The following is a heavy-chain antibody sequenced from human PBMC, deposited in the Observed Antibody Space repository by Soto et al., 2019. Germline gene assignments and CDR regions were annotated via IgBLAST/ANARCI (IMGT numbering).Heavy chain of an antibody. V-gene: IGHV3-11*01. J-gene: IGHJ4*02. CDR3: ARDLVAVSGGVYSSSSGGYFFDF. CDR1: GFTFSDYY. D-gene: IGHD6-6*01. CDR2: ISNSGRTL. Sequence: QVQLVESGGGLVKPGGSLRLSCAASGFTFSDYYMSWIRQAPGKGLEWVSYISNSGRTLYYADSMKGRFTISRDNAKNSLYLQINSLRSKDTAVYYCARDLVAVSGGVYSSSSGGYFFDFWGQGTLVTVSS.